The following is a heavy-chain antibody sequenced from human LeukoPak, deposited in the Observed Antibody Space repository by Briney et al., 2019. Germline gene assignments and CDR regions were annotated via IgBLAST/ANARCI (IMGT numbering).Heavy chain of an antibody. D-gene: IGHD5-12*01. Sequence: GGSLRLSCAASGFAVSNNDMSWVRQAPGKGLEWVSVIYRGISTYYADSVKGRFTISRDNSKNTLYLQMNSLRAEDTAFYYCARLISGYDYWGQGTLVTVSS. J-gene: IGHJ4*02. V-gene: IGHV3-53*01. CDR3: ARLISGYDY. CDR1: GFAVSNND. CDR2: IYRGIST.